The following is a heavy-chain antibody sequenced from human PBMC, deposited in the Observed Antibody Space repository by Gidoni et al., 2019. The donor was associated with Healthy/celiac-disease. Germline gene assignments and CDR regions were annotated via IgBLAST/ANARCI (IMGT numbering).Heavy chain of an antibody. CDR2: IYYSGST. V-gene: IGHV4-59*01. CDR1: GGSISSYY. D-gene: IGHD6-13*01. J-gene: IGHJ4*02. Sequence: QVQLQESGPGLVKPSETLSLTCTVSGGSISSYYWSWIRQPPGKGLEWIGYIYYSGSTNYNPSLKSRVTISVDTSKNQFSLKLSSVTAADTAVYYCARLSPFLYSSSWHASDPYYFDYWGQGTLVTVSS. CDR3: ARLSPFLYSSSWHASDPYYFDY.